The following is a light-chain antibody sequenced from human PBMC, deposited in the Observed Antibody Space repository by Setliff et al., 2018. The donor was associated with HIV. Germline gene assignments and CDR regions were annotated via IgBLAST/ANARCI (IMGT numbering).Light chain of an antibody. CDR1: SSDVGDCNC. CDR3: SSHGGSNDFYV. Sequence: QSALTQPPSASRSPGQSVTISCTGTSSDVGDCNCVSWYQQHPGKAPKLVIYEVDKRPSGVPDRFSGSKSGNTASLTVSGLQAEDEADYYCSSHGGSNDFYVFGTGTKVTVL. V-gene: IGLV2-8*02. J-gene: IGLJ1*01. CDR2: EVD.